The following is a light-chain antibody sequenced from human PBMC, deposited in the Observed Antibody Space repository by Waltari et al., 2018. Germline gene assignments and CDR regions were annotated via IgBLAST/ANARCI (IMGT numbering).Light chain of an antibody. J-gene: IGKJ4*01. Sequence: DIVMTQSPDPLAVSLGERATINCKSSQTVLYSSNNKNYLAWYQKKSGQPPKLLISWASARESGVPDRFRGSGSGTDFTITISSLQAEDVAVYFCQQYYSNSLTFGGGTRVEIK. CDR2: WAS. V-gene: IGKV4-1*01. CDR1: QTVLYSSNNKNY. CDR3: QQYYSNSLT.